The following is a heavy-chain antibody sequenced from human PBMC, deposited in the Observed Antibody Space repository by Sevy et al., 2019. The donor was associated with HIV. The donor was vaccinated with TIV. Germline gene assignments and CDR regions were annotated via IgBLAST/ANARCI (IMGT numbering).Heavy chain of an antibody. J-gene: IGHJ5*02. V-gene: IGHV4-59*01. CDR1: GGSISAYH. Sequence: SETLSLTCTVSGGSISAYHLSWIRQPPGKGLEWVGYIHYTGSTKYNPSLESRVTISVATSKNQFSLKLSSVTAADPAVYYCAGAPPVRSGDDSLNWFAPWGQGTLVTVSS. CDR3: AGAPPVRSGDDSLNWFAP. CDR2: IHYTGST. D-gene: IGHD5-12*01.